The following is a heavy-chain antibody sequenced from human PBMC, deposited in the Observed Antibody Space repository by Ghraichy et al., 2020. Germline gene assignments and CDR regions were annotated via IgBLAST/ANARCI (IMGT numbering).Heavy chain of an antibody. V-gene: IGHV3-74*01. CDR2: INSDGRVT. CDR1: GFSFNNYW. CDR3: AREYCRGGRCFFGTGGSHFDY. D-gene: IGHD2-15*01. Sequence: GGSLRLSCAASGFSFNNYWMHWVRQAPGKGLVWVSRINSDGRVTIYADSVKGRFTISRDNARNTLYLQMNSLRAEDTAVYYCAREYCRGGRCFFGTGGSHFDYWGQGTLVTVSS. J-gene: IGHJ4*02.